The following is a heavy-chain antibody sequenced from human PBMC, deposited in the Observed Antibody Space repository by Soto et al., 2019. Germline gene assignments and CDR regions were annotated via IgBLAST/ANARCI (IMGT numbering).Heavy chain of an antibody. V-gene: IGHV4-30-4*01. J-gene: IGHJ4*02. D-gene: IGHD3-3*01. CDR2: IYYSGST. CDR3: ARAIRDYDFWSGYPGPFDY. CDR1: GGSISSGDYY. Sequence: SETLSLTRTVSGGSISSGDYYWSWIRQPPGKGLEWIGYIYYSGSTYYNPSLKSRVTISVDTSKNQFSLKLSSVTAADTAVYYCARAIRDYDFWSGYPGPFDYWGQGTLVTVSS.